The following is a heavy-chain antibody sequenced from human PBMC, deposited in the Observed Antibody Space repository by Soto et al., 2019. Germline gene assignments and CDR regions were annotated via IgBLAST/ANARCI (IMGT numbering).Heavy chain of an antibody. CDR2: IYYSGST. J-gene: IGHJ5*02. Sequence: SETLSLTCTVSGDSISGYYWSWTRQPPGKGLEWIGYIYYSGSTNYNPSLKSRVTMSLDTSQNQFSLKLSSVTAADTAVYYCARHSGESLYISCFDPWGQGTPVTVSS. CDR1: GDSISGYY. CDR3: ARHSGESLYISCFDP. D-gene: IGHD3-10*01. V-gene: IGHV4-59*08.